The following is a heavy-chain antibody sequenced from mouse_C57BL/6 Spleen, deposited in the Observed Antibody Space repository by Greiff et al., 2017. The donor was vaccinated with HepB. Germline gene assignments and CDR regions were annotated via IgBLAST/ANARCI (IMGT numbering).Heavy chain of an antibody. CDR1: GYSFTGYY. CDR3: ARGYYYGSSPCAMDY. CDR2: INPSTGGT. J-gene: IGHJ4*01. D-gene: IGHD1-1*01. V-gene: IGHV1-42*01. Sequence: VQLQQSGPELVKPGASVKISCKASGYSFTGYYMNWVKQSPEKSLEWIGEINPSTGGTTYNQKFKAKATLTVDKSSSTAYMQLKSLTSEDSAVYYCARGYYYGSSPCAMDYWGQGTSVTVSS.